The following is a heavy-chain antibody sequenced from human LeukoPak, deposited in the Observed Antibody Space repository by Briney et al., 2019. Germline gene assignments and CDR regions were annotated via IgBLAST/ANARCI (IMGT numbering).Heavy chain of an antibody. CDR2: ISRSGTTI. D-gene: IGHD5-18*01. CDR1: GFTFSDYF. V-gene: IGHV3-11*01. J-gene: IGHJ4*02. Sequence: GGSLRLSCTASGFTFSDYFMSWIRQAPGKGLEWISQISRSGTTIYYADSVRGRFTISRDNAKNSLYLQMNSLRAEDTAVYYCAKDAPWIQPLGWGQGTLVTVSS. CDR3: AKDAPWIQPLG.